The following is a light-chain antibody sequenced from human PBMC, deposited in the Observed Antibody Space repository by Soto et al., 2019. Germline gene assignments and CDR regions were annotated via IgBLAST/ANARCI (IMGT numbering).Light chain of an antibody. CDR2: DVS. J-gene: IGKJ1*01. CDR1: QTVERW. Sequence: DIQMTQSPSTLPASVGDRVTISCRASQTVERWLAWYQQKPGKAPKLLISDVSSLERGVPSMFSGSGSATEFTLTISGLQSDDFATYYCQQYKDYVWTFGQGTKV. CDR3: QQYKDYVWT. V-gene: IGKV1-5*01.